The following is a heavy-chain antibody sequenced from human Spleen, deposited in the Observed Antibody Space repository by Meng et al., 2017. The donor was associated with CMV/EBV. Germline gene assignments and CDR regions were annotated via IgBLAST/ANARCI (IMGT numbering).Heavy chain of an antibody. V-gene: IGHV3-21*01. Sequence: GESLKISCAASGFTFSSYSMNWVRQAPGKRLEWVSSISSSSSYIYYADSLKGRFTISRDNAKNSLHLQMNSLRAEDTGVYYCARDRYGDYGVDYWGQGTLVTVSS. J-gene: IGHJ4*02. D-gene: IGHD4-17*01. CDR1: GFTFSSYS. CDR2: ISSSSSYI. CDR3: ARDRYGDYGVDY.